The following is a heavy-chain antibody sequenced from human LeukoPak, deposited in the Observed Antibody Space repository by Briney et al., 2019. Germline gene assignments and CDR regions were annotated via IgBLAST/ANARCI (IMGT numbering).Heavy chain of an antibody. Sequence: ASVKVSCKASGGTFSSYAISWVRQAPGRGLEWMGRIIPILGIANYAQKFQGRVTITADKSTSTAYMELSSLRSEDTAVYYCARGGSDEPFDYWGQGTLVTVSS. CDR3: ARGGSDEPFDY. J-gene: IGHJ4*02. D-gene: IGHD3-10*01. CDR2: IIPILGIA. V-gene: IGHV1-69*04. CDR1: GGTFSSYA.